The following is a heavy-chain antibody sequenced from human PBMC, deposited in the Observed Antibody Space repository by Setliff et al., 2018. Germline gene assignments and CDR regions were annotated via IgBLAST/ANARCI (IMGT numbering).Heavy chain of an antibody. CDR2: INPSGGST. Sequence: ASVKVSCKASGYTFTSYDINWVRQAPGQGLEWMGIINPSGGSTSYAQKFQGRVTMTRDTSTSTVYMELSSLRSEDTAVYYCARGRRGNYDFWSGYSNWFDPWGQGTLVTAPQ. D-gene: IGHD3-3*01. J-gene: IGHJ5*02. V-gene: IGHV1-46*01. CDR1: GYTFTSYD. CDR3: ARGRRGNYDFWSGYSNWFDP.